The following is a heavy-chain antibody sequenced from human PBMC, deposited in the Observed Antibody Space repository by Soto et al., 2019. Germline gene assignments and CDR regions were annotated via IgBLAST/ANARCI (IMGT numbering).Heavy chain of an antibody. Sequence: EVQLVESGGGVVQPGGSLRLSCTASGFTFGAYTMHWVRQAPGKGLEWVSLLTWDGINIEYADSVRGRFTISRDNSKNSLYLQMNGLRHEDTAFYYCAKDGIAWHWGQGTLVTVSS. J-gene: IGHJ4*02. V-gene: IGHV3-43*01. CDR2: LTWDGINI. CDR1: GFTFGAYT. D-gene: IGHD2-15*01. CDR3: AKDGIAWH.